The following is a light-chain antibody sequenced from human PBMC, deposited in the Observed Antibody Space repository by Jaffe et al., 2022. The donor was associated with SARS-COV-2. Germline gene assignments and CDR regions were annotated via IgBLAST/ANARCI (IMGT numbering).Light chain of an antibody. CDR2: GNN. CDR1: RSNIGADYD. J-gene: IGLJ1*01. CDR3: QSYDDTLTGYV. V-gene: IGLV1-40*01. Sequence: QSVLTQPPSVSGAPGQRVTISCTGSRSNIGADYDVHWFQHLPGAAPKLLIYGNNNRPSGVPDRFSGSKSGTSASLAITGLQAEDEAGYFCQSYDDTLTGYVFGTGTQVTVL.